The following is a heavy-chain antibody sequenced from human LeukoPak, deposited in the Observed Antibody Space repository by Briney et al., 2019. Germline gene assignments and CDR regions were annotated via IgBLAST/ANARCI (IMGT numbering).Heavy chain of an antibody. CDR1: GFTSSSYW. CDR2: INSDGSST. Sequence: GGPLRLSCAASGFTSSSYWMHWVRQAPGKGLVWVSRINSDGSSTSYADSVKGRFTIYRDNAKNTLYLQMNSLRAEDTAVYYCARVGSGYYPDYWGQGTLVTVSS. V-gene: IGHV3-74*01. CDR3: ARVGSGYYPDY. J-gene: IGHJ4*02. D-gene: IGHD3-3*01.